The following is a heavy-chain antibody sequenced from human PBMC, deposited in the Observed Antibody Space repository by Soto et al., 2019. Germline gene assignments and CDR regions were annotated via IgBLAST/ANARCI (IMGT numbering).Heavy chain of an antibody. J-gene: IGHJ6*02. V-gene: IGHV1-2*02. CDR1: GHSFSDYF. Sequence: ASVKVYCKPSGHSFSDYFIQWVRQAPGQRLEWVAWINPKTAATNYAKKFQGRVSLTWDTSSTTAYMELTRLRPDDTAVYYCARIKWGLNYYNGMDVWG. CDR3: ARIKWGLNYYNGMDV. D-gene: IGHD1-26*01. CDR2: INPKTAAT.